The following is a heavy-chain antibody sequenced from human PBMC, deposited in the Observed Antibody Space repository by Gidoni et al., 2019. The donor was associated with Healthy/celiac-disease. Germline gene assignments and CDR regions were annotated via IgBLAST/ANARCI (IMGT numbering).Heavy chain of an antibody. CDR3: SSEGLDSSGWIDY. CDR1: GFTCSSYS. J-gene: IGHJ4*02. D-gene: IGHD6-19*01. V-gene: IGHV3-48*01. CDR2: ISSSSSTI. Sequence: EVELVESGGGLVQPGGSLRRSCAASGFTCSSYSMTWVRQAPGKGLEVVSSISSSSSTIDYADSVKGRFTISRDNAKNSLYLHMNSLRAEDTAVYYWSSEGLDSSGWIDYWGQGTLVTVSS.